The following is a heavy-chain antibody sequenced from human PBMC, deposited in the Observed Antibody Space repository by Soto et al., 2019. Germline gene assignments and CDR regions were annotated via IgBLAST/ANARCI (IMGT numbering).Heavy chain of an antibody. D-gene: IGHD1-26*01. J-gene: IGHJ4*02. Sequence: GESLKISCNASGYMFSTYWIGWGRQRPGKGPEWMAIIYPGDSDTRENPSFQGQVTISADKSSNTVHLQWRSLKASDTAIYYCARLGGIVDTGTWIQWGQGTPVTVSS. V-gene: IGHV5-51*01. CDR3: ARLGGIVDTGTWIQ. CDR1: GYMFSTYW. CDR2: IYPGDSDT.